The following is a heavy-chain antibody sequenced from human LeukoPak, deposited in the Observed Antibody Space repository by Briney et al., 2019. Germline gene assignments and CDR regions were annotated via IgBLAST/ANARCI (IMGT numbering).Heavy chain of an antibody. D-gene: IGHD3-22*01. J-gene: IGHJ4*02. CDR2: IYYSGST. V-gene: IGHV4-39*07. CDR3: ARTNFGLFAYFDY. Sequence: PSETLSLTCTVSGGSISSSSYYWGWIRQPPGKGLEWIGSIYYSGSTYYNPSLKSRVTISVDTSKNQFSLKLSSVTAADTAVYYCARTNFGLFAYFDYWGQGTLVTVSS. CDR1: GGSISSSSYY.